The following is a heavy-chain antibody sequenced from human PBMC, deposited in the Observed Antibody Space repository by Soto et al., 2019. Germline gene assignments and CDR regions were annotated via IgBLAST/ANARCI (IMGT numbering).Heavy chain of an antibody. CDR1: GFTFSSYG. Sequence: QVQLVESGGGVVQPGRSLRLSCAASGFTFSSYGMHWVRQAPGKGREGLEVIWYDGSNKYYADSVKGRFTISRDNSKNTLYLQMNSLRAEDTAVYYCARGDSSWLQTDYYYYGMDVWGQGTTVTVSS. CDR2: IWYDGSNK. CDR3: ARGDSSWLQTDYYYYGMDV. D-gene: IGHD6-13*01. J-gene: IGHJ6*02. V-gene: IGHV3-33*01.